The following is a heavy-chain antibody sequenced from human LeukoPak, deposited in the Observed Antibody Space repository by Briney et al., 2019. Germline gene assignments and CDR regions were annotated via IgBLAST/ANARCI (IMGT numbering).Heavy chain of an antibody. CDR1: GFTVSGNY. Sequence: GGSLRLSCAVSGFTVSGNYMSWVRQAPGKGLEWGSLIYSGGTTSYADSVKGRFTISRDNSKNTLYLQMKSLRAEDTAVYYCARDGGRREDYWGQGALVTVSS. D-gene: IGHD2-15*01. V-gene: IGHV3-53*01. J-gene: IGHJ4*02. CDR2: IYSGGTT. CDR3: ARDGGRREDY.